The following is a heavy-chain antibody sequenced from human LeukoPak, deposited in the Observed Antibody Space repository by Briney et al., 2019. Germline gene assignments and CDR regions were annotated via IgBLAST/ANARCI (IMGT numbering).Heavy chain of an antibody. D-gene: IGHD4-17*01. CDR2: IYHSGRT. V-gene: IGHV4-38-2*02. CDR3: ARYGALHDAFDI. Sequence: SETLSLTCSVSGYSISRDYYWGWIRQPPGEGLEWIGSIYHSGRTYYNPSLNSRITISVDTSKNQFSLRLSSVTAADTAMYYCARYGALHDAFDIWGQGTMVTVSS. CDR1: GYSISRDYY. J-gene: IGHJ3*02.